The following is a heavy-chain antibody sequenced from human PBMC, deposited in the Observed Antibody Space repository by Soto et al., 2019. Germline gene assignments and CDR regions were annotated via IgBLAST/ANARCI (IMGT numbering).Heavy chain of an antibody. V-gene: IGHV4-34*01. J-gene: IGHJ6*02. CDR3: ARGRCSGGSCYPMAYYYYYGMDV. CDR2: INHSGST. D-gene: IGHD2-15*01. Sequence: QVQLQQWGAGLLKPSETLSLTCAVYGGSFSGYYWSWIRQPPGKGLEWIGEINHSGSTNYNPSLKSRVTISVDTSKNQFSLKLSSVTAADTAVYYCARGRCSGGSCYPMAYYYYYGMDVWGPGTTVTVSS. CDR1: GGSFSGYY.